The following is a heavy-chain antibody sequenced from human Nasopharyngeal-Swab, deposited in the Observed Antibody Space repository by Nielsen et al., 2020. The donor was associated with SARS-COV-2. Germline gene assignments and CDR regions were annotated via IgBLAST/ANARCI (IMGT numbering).Heavy chain of an antibody. CDR3: ARGLISGTPDYFYYYLDV. J-gene: IGHJ6*03. V-gene: IGHV4-59*01. CDR1: GDSISTYH. Sequence: SETLSLTCTVFGDSISTYHWTWIRQPPGKGLEWIGYVHNSGSTDYNPALRGRVTISLDTSKNQFSLKLTSVTAADTAVYFCARGLISGTPDYFYYYLDVWGKGSTVTVSS. CDR2: VHNSGST. D-gene: IGHD1-7*01.